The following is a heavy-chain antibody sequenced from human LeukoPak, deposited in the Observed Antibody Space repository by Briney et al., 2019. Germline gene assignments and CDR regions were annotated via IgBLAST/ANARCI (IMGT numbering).Heavy chain of an antibody. CDR2: IYYSGST. V-gene: IGHV4-39*01. D-gene: IGHD3-3*01. J-gene: IGHJ5*02. CDR3: ARLYYDFWSGPAYNWFDP. Sequence: PSETLSLTCTVSGGSISSSSYYWGWIRQPPGKGLGWIGSIYYSGSTYYNPSLKSRVTISVDTSKNQFSLKLSSVTAADTAVYYCARLYYDFWSGPAYNWFDPWGQGTLVTVSS. CDR1: GGSISSSSYY.